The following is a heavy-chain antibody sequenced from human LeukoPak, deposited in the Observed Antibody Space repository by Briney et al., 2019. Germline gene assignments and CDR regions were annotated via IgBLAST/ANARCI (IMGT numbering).Heavy chain of an antibody. CDR2: IYTSGRS. D-gene: IGHD3-10*01. J-gene: IGHJ4*02. CDR3: ARDRVYGSGIRT. Sequence: GGSLRLSCVASGFNVSDDYMTWVRQAPGKGLEWVSVIYTSGRSDYVDSVKGRFNISRDNTKNTVYLQMNSLTVEDTAVYYCARDRVYGSGIRTWGQGTLVTVSS. CDR1: GFNVSDDY. V-gene: IGHV3-66*01.